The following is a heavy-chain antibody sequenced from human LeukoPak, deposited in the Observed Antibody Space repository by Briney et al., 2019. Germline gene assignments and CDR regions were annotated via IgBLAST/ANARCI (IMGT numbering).Heavy chain of an antibody. CDR1: GYIFSEYN. CDR3: ARENDYGDYGGAFDI. J-gene: IGHJ3*02. CDR2: ISGYNGHT. V-gene: IGHV1-18*01. D-gene: IGHD4-17*01. Sequence: ASVKVSCKASGYIFSEYNFSWVRQVPGQGPEWLGWISGYNGHTKYAQKMQGRVTMTRDKSTSTVYMELRSLISDDTAIYYCARENDYGDYGGAFDIWGLGTMVTVSA.